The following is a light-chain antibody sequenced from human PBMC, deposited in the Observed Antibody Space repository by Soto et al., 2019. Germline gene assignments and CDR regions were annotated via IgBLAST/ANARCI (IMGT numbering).Light chain of an antibody. Sequence: QSVLTQPPSASGTPGQRVTISCSGSSSNIGNNFVYWYQQLPGTAPKLLIYRNNQRPSGVPDRFSGSKSGTSAALAISGRRSEDEDDYHYSAWYDNPRGYLVFGGGTQLTVL. J-gene: IGLJ2*01. CDR3: SAWYDNPRGYLV. CDR2: RNN. CDR1: SSNIGNNF. V-gene: IGLV1-47*01.